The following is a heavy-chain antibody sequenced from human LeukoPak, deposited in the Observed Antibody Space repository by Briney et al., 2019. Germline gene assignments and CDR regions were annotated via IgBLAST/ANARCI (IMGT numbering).Heavy chain of an antibody. Sequence: ASVKVSCKASGYTFTSYGISWVRQAPGQGLEWMGWINPNSGGTNYAQKLQGRVTMTRDTSISTEYMGLSRLRSDDTAVYYCARIESIVVVIKGYYFDYRGQGTMVTVSS. CDR1: GYTFTSYG. CDR2: INPNSGGT. D-gene: IGHD3-22*01. CDR3: ARIESIVVVIKGYYFDY. J-gene: IGHJ4*02. V-gene: IGHV1-2*02.